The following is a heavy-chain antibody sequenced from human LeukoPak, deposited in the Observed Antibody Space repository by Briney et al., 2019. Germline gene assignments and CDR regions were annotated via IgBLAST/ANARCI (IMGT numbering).Heavy chain of an antibody. CDR2: ISSSSSYT. CDR3: ARVPRITMVRGVIMAYYFDY. V-gene: IGHV3-11*05. Sequence: PGGSLRLSCAASGFTFSDYYMSWIRQAAGKGLAWVSYISSSSSYTNYADSVEGRFTISRDNAKNSLYLQMNSLRAEDTAVYYCARVPRITMVRGVIMAYYFDYWGQGTLVTVSS. J-gene: IGHJ4*02. D-gene: IGHD3-10*01. CDR1: GFTFSDYY.